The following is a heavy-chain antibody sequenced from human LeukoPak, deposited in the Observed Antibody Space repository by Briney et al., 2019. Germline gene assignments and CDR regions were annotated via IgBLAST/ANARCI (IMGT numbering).Heavy chain of an antibody. CDR1: GFTFSSYS. J-gene: IGHJ4*02. D-gene: IGHD2-2*01. Sequence: GGSLRLSCAASGFTFSSYSMNWVRQAPGKGLEWVSAISGSGGSTYYADSVKGRFTISRDNSKNTLYLQMNSLRAEDTAVYYCAKDLRYCSSTSCYWGQGTLVTVSS. CDR2: ISGSGGST. V-gene: IGHV3-23*01. CDR3: AKDLRYCSSTSCY.